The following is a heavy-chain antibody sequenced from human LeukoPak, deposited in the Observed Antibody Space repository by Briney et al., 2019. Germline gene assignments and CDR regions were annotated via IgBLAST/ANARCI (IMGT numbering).Heavy chain of an antibody. V-gene: IGHV1-18*01. J-gene: IGHJ6*03. CDR1: GYTFTSYG. CDR2: ISAYNGNT. Sequence: ASVKVSCKASGYTFTSYGISWVRQAPGQGLEWMGWISAYNGNTNYAQKLQGRVTMTTDTSTSTAYMELRSLRSDDTAVYYCARDSDPLLRYFDWLSDRGLGNYYYYMDVWGKGTTVTISS. CDR3: ARDSDPLLRYFDWLSDRGLGNYYYYMDV. D-gene: IGHD3-9*01.